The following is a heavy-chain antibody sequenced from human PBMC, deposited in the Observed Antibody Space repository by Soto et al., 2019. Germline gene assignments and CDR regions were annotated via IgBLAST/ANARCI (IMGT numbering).Heavy chain of an antibody. J-gene: IGHJ4*02. CDR2: IIPIFGTA. Sequence: GASVKVSCKASGGTFSSYAISWVRQAPGQGLEWMGGIIPIFGTANYAQKFQGRVTITADESTSTAYMELSSLRSEDTAVYYCARDRAHSSSWYDYWGQGTRVTVSS. CDR3: ARDRAHSSSWYDY. CDR1: GGTFSSYA. V-gene: IGHV1-69*13. D-gene: IGHD6-13*01.